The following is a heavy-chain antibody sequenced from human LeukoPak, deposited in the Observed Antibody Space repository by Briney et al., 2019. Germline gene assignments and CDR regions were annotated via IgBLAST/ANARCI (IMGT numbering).Heavy chain of an antibody. D-gene: IGHD4-11*01. CDR3: ARSLVTTSFRYYYYYMDV. CDR1: GYTFTSYG. J-gene: IGHJ6*03. CDR2: ISAYNGNT. V-gene: IGHV1-18*01. Sequence: ASVKASYKASGYTFTSYGIRWVRQAPGQGLEWMGWISAYNGNTNYAQKLQGRVTMTTDTSTSTAYMELRSLRSDDTAVYYCARSLVTTSFRYYYYYMDVWGKGTTVTVSS.